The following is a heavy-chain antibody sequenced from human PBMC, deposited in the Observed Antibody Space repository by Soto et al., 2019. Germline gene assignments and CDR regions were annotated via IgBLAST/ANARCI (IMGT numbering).Heavy chain of an antibody. CDR1: GFTFSSHG. D-gene: IGHD3-16*01. Sequence: QVQLVESGGGVVQPGRSLRLSCAASGFTFSSHGMHWVRQAPGKGLEWMAAISYDGSKKYYVDSVKGRFTISRDNSKNTLYLQMNSPRAEDTAVYHCAKDRVESGLGEVDYWGQGTLVTVFS. CDR2: ISYDGSKK. J-gene: IGHJ4*02. CDR3: AKDRVESGLGEVDY. V-gene: IGHV3-30*18.